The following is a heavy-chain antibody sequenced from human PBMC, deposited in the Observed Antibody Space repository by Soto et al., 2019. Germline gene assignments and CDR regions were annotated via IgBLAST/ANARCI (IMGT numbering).Heavy chain of an antibody. CDR3: ATHGATTMARGAMKHYYYVMDV. V-gene: IGHV1-69*06. D-gene: IGHD3-10*01. J-gene: IGHJ6*02. CDR1: GGIFSSFT. Sequence: QVQLVQSGAEAGKPGSSVKVSCRASGGIFSSFTISWVRQAPGQGLEWLGGIIPIFDTPTYAQKFQGRVTLTADKSTNTVYMELSRLRSEDTAVYYCATHGATTMARGAMKHYYYVMDVWGQGTTVTVSS. CDR2: IIPIFDTP.